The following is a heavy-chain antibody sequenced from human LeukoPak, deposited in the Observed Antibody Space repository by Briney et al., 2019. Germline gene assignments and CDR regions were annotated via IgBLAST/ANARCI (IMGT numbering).Heavy chain of an antibody. CDR3: ARDLYFDDYVWGSYRPPTFGFDY. J-gene: IGHJ4*02. Sequence: GGSLRLSCAASGFTFSSYGMHWVRQAPGKGLEWVAVIWYDGSNKYYADSVKGRFTISRDNSKNTLYLQMNSLRAEDTAVYYCARDLYFDDYVWGSYRPPTFGFDYWGQGTLVTVSS. CDR1: GFTFSSYG. D-gene: IGHD3-16*02. CDR2: IWYDGSNK. V-gene: IGHV3-33*01.